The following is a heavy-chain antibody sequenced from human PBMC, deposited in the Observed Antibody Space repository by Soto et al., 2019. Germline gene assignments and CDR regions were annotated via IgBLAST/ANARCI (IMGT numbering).Heavy chain of an antibody. V-gene: IGHV1-69*13. CDR2: IIPIFGTA. Sequence: ASVKVSCKASGYTFTSYAMHWVRQAPGQGLEWMGGIIPIFGTANYAQKFQGRVTITADESTSTAYMELRSLRSDDTAVYYCARYVVGRGKDAPGYWGQGTLVTVSS. CDR1: GYTFTSYA. D-gene: IGHD3-10*01. CDR3: ARYVVGRGKDAPGY. J-gene: IGHJ4*02.